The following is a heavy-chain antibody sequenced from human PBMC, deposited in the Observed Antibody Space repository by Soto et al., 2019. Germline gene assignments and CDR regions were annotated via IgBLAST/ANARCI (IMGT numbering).Heavy chain of an antibody. CDR3: AKDKDYYDSSGLFDY. Sequence: GGSLRLSCAASGFTFSSYAMSWVRQAPGKGLEWVSAISGSGGSTYYADSVKGRFTISRDNSKNTLYLQMNSLRAEDTAVYYCAKDKDYYDSSGLFDYWGQGTLVTVSS. D-gene: IGHD3-22*01. V-gene: IGHV3-23*01. CDR2: ISGSGGST. CDR1: GFTFSSYA. J-gene: IGHJ4*02.